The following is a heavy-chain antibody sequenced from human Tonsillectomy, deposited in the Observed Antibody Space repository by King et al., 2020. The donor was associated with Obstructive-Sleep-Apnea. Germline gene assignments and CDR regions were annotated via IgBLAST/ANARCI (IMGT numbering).Heavy chain of an antibody. CDR2: IYYSGST. CDR1: GGSISSSSYY. V-gene: IGHV4-39*07. D-gene: IGHD3-22*01. Sequence: MQLQESGPGLVKPSETLSLTCTVSGGSISSSSYYWGWIRQPPGKGLEWIGSIYYSGSTYYNPSLKSRVTISVDTSKNQFSLKLSSVTAADTAVYYCASEVPTSYYDSSGYYDYWGKGTLVTVSS. J-gene: IGHJ4*02. CDR3: ASEVPTSYYDSSGYYDY.